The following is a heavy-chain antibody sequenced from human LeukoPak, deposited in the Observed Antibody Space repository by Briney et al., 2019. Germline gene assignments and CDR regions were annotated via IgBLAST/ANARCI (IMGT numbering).Heavy chain of an antibody. CDR3: AREVVGATSEFDF. J-gene: IGHJ4*02. D-gene: IGHD1-26*01. CDR1: GFTFSSSD. CDR2: ITSSGSAI. Sequence: PGRSLRLSCAASGFTFSSSDMHWVRQAPGKGLEWVSYITSSGSAIYYADSVKGRFTISRDNAKNSLYLQMNSLRADDTALYYCAREVVGATSEFDFWGQGTLVTVSS. V-gene: IGHV3-48*03.